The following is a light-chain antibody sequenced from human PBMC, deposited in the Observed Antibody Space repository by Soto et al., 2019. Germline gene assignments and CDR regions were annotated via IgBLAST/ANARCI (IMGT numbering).Light chain of an antibody. CDR1: SSDVGNYKL. Sequence: QSVLTQPASVSGSPGQSITISCTGTSSDVGNYKLVSWYQQSPGEAPKLMIYEATKRPSGVSNRFSGSKSGNTASLTISGLQAEDEADYYCCSYAGSTTWVFGGGTKLTVL. J-gene: IGLJ3*02. V-gene: IGLV2-23*01. CDR3: CSYAGSTTWV. CDR2: EAT.